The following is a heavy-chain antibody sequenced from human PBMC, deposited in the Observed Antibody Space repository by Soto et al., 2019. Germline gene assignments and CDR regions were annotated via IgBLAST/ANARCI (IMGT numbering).Heavy chain of an antibody. CDR1: GYTFSGFY. CDR3: ARGGGYDFNWFDP. Sequence: ASVKVSCKASGYTFSGFYMHWVRQAPGQGLEWMGWINPNSGGTKSAQKFQGRVTITADKSTSTAYMELSSLRSEDTAVYYCARGGGYDFNWFDPWGQGTLVTVSS. J-gene: IGHJ5*02. D-gene: IGHD5-12*01. CDR2: INPNSGGT. V-gene: IGHV1-2*02.